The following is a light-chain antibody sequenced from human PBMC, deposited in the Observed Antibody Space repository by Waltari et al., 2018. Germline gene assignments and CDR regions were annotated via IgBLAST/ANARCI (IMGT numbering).Light chain of an antibody. V-gene: IGKV4-1*01. CDR1: QSVLSSSNNKNF. CDR3: QQYGTLIT. J-gene: IGKJ5*01. CDR2: WAS. Sequence: DIVMTQSPDSLAVSLGERATINCKSSQSVLSSSNNKNFLAWFQQKPGQPPKVLIFWASALDSGGPDRFSGSGSGTDFTLTISSLQAEDVAVYYCQQYGTLITFGQGTRLEIK.